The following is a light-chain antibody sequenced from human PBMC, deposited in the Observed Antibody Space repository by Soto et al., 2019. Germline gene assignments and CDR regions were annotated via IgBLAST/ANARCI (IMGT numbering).Light chain of an antibody. J-gene: IGKJ3*01. V-gene: IGKV1-12*01. CDR2: AAS. Sequence: DIQMTQSPSSVSASVGDRVTITCRASQAISRSLAWYQQKPGEAPKLLIYAASILQSGVPSRFRRSGSGKYFTLTITRLQPDDFASYYCQQANSFPFTFGPGTKV. CDR1: QAISRS. CDR3: QQANSFPFT.